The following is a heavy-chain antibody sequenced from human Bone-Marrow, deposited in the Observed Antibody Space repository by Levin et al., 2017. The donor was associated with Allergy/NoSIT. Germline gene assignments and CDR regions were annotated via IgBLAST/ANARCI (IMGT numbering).Heavy chain of an antibody. Sequence: GESLKISCKASGYTFTDYFLHWVRQAPGQGLEWMGWINPRSGDTKYAQKFQDRVTMTRDTSISTAYMELSSLKSDDTAVFYCARDRDRYLFNSDSWGQGTLVTVSS. CDR1: GYTFTDYF. V-gene: IGHV1-2*02. D-gene: IGHD1-1*01. CDR2: INPRSGDT. J-gene: IGHJ4*02. CDR3: ARDRDRYLFNSDS.